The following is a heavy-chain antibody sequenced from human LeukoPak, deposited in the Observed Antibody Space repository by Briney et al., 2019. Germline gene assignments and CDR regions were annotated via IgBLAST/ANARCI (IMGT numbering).Heavy chain of an antibody. Sequence: GGSLRLSCAASGFTFSSYSMNWVRRAPCKGLEWVSYVSKITHRKLYADSVRGRFTISRDDVTNSLYLQMDSLRVEDTAVYYCVRDPDALDFWGRGTQVIVSS. CDR2: VSKITHRK. CDR3: VRDPDALDF. J-gene: IGHJ4*02. CDR1: GFTFSSYS. V-gene: IGHV3-48*01. D-gene: IGHD2-2*01.